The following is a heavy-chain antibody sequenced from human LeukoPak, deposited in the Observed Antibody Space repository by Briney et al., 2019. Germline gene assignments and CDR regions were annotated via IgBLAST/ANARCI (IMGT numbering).Heavy chain of an antibody. CDR1: GFTFNTYP. CDR3: ARDAISRGSGAYCDC. CDR2: ISADGSNK. D-gene: IGHD3-10*01. J-gene: IGHJ4*02. Sequence: AGPSLRLSCAASGFTFNTYPMHWVRQAPGKGLEWVAVISADGSNKNYADSVKGRFAISRDNSWNTLYLQMNSLREEDTAVYYCARDAISRGSGAYCDCWGQGALVTVSS. V-gene: IGHV3-30*01.